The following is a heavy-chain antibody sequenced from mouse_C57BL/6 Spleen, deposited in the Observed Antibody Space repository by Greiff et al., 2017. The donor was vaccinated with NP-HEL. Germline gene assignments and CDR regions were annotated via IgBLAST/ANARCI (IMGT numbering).Heavy chain of an antibody. D-gene: IGHD1-1*01. J-gene: IGHJ3*01. CDR3: ASYYDGSSNWFAY. Sequence: QVQLQQPGAELVKPGASVKLSCKASGYTFTSYWMHWVKQRPGRGLEWIGRIDPNSGGTKYNEKFKSKATLTVDKPSSTAYMQLSSRTSEDSAVYYCASYYDGSSNWFAYWGQGTLVTVSA. V-gene: IGHV1-72*01. CDR1: GYTFTSYW. CDR2: IDPNSGGT.